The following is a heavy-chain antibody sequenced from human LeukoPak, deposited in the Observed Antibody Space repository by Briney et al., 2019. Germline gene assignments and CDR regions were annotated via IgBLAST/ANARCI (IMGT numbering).Heavy chain of an antibody. Sequence: SETLSLTGAVYGGSFSGYYWSWIRQPPGKGLEWIGEINHSGSTNYNPSLKSRVTISVDTSKNQFSLKLSSVTAADTAVYYCARGQPLYDFWSGSRYYFDYWGQGTLVTVSS. CDR2: INHSGST. CDR1: GGSFSGYY. V-gene: IGHV4-34*01. CDR3: ARGQPLYDFWSGSRYYFDY. J-gene: IGHJ4*02. D-gene: IGHD3-3*01.